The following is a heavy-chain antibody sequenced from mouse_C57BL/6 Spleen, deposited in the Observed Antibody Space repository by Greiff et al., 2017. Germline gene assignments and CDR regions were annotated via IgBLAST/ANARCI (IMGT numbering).Heavy chain of an antibody. J-gene: IGHJ4*01. CDR1: GYSFTDYN. V-gene: IGHV1-39*01. CDR3: ARLGGYDYDGDYYAMDY. D-gene: IGHD2-4*01. CDR2: INPNYGTT. Sequence: VQLQQSGPELVKPGASVKISCKASGYSFTDYNMNWVKQSNGKSLEWIGVINPNYGTTSYNQKFKGKATLTVDQSSSTAYMQLNSLTSEDSAVYYCARLGGYDYDGDYYAMDYWGQGTSVTVSS.